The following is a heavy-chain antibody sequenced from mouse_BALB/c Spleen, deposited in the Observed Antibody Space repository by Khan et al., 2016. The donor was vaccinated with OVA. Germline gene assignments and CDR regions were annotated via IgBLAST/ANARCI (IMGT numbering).Heavy chain of an antibody. J-gene: IGHJ2*01. CDR1: GYSITSDYA. D-gene: IGHD2-10*02. V-gene: IGHV3-2*02. CDR3: ARVYGGDFDY. CDR2: ISYSGNT. Sequence: EVQLQESGPGLVKPSQSRSLTCTVTGYSITSDYAWNWIRQFPGNKLEWMGFISYSGNTKYNPSLKSRISVTRDTSKNQFFLQLNSVTTEDTATYYCARVYGGDFDYWGQGTTLTVSS.